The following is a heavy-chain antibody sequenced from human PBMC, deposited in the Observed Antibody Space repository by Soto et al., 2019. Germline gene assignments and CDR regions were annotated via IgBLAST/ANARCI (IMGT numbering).Heavy chain of an antibody. CDR2: ISSSGSTI. J-gene: IGHJ5*02. Sequence: GGSLRLSCAASGFTFSDYYMSWIRQAPGKGLEWVSYISSSGSTIYYADSVKGRFTISRDNAKKSLDLQRNSLRAEDRPVYYWTGGGGDYRLDPWGQGTLVTVSS. V-gene: IGHV3-11*01. CDR3: TGGGGDYRLDP. D-gene: IGHD3-16*01. CDR1: GFTFSDYY.